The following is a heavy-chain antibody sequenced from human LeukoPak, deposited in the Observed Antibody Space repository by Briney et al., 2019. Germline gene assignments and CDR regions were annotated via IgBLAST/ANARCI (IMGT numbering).Heavy chain of an antibody. V-gene: IGHV4-59*01. CDR2: IYYSGST. CDR1: GGSISSYY. D-gene: IGHD4-17*01. CDR3: ARHDYGDWFDP. Sequence: SETLSLTCTVSGGSISSYYWSWIRQPPGKGLEWIGYIYYSGSTNYNPSLKSRVTISVDTSKNPFSLKLSSVTAADTAVYYCARHDYGDWFDPWGQGTLVTVSS. J-gene: IGHJ5*02.